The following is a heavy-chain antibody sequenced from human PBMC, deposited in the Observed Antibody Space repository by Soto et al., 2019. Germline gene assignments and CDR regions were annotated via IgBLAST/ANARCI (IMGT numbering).Heavy chain of an antibody. J-gene: IGHJ6*02. Sequence: QVQLVQSGAEVKKPGSSVKVSCKASGGTFSSYAISWLRQAPGQGLEWMGGIIPIFGTASYAQKFQGRVTITADESTSTAYMELSSLRSEDTAVYYCARPMVTPASYYYYGMDVWGQGTTVTVSS. CDR1: GGTFSSYA. CDR2: IIPIFGTA. CDR3: ARPMVTPASYYYYGMDV. D-gene: IGHD5-18*01. V-gene: IGHV1-69*01.